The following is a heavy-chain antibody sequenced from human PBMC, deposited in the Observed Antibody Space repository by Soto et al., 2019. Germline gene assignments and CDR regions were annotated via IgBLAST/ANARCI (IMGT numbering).Heavy chain of an antibody. CDR1: GFTLSSFW. Sequence: EVQLVESGGGLVQPGGSLRLSCAASGFTLSSFWMHWVHQAPGKGLVWVSRINGDGSTTSYADSVKGRFTISRDNAKNTLYLQMNSLRAEETAVYYCTRSKDGYNLVADYWGQGILVTVSS. CDR2: INGDGSTT. J-gene: IGHJ4*02. V-gene: IGHV3-74*01. D-gene: IGHD5-12*01. CDR3: TRSKDGYNLVADY.